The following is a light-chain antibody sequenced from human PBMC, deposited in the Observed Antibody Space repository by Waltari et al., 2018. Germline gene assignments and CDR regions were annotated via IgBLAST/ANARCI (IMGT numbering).Light chain of an antibody. V-gene: IGLV1-47*01. J-gene: IGLJ3*02. CDR2: KND. CDR1: TSNIGSRF. CDR3: ATWDDSLSGPV. Sequence: QSVLTQAPSESGTPGQTVNISCSGRTSNIGSRFVFWYKQVAGVAPILLLYKNDRRPSGGPARFSGSKSGSSASRAITGLRSEDEADYYCATWDDSLSGPVFGGGTKLTVL.